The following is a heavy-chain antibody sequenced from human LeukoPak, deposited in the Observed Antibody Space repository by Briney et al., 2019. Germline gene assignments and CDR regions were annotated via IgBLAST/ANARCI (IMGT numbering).Heavy chain of an antibody. CDR2: IYSGGDT. V-gene: IGHV3-66*01. CDR1: GFSVSNYY. Sequence: GGSLRLSCAASGFSVSNYYMSWVRKAPGKGLEWVSVIYSGGDTYHAESVKGRFTLSRDNSKNMLYLQMNSLRAEDTAVYHCTRDFDAWGQGTLVTVSS. J-gene: IGHJ4*02. CDR3: TRDFDA.